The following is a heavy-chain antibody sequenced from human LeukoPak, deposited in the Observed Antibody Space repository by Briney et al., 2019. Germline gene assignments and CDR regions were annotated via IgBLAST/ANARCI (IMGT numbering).Heavy chain of an antibody. J-gene: IGHJ3*02. CDR1: GGSISSYY. Sequence: PSETLSLTCTVSGGSISSYYWSWIRQPPGKGLEWIGYIYYSGSTNYNPSLKSRVTISVDTSKNQFSLKLSSVTAADTAVYYCARVLAEMAAVWRDDVFDIWGQGTMVTVSS. D-gene: IGHD5-24*01. CDR3: ARVLAEMAAVWRDDVFDI. CDR2: IYYSGST. V-gene: IGHV4-59*08.